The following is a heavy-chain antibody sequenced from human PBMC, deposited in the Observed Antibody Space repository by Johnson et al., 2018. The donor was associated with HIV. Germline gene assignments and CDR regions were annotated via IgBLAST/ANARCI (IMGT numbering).Heavy chain of an antibody. V-gene: IGHV3-30*02. Sequence: QVQLVESGGGVVQPGGSLRLSCAASGVTFSSYGMHWVRQAPGKGLEWVAFIRYDGNNEYYPDSVKGRFTISRDNSKNTLYLQMNSLRAEDTAVYYCARASSYGVFDVWGQGTMVTVSS. CDR2: IRYDGNNE. CDR1: GVTFSSYG. J-gene: IGHJ3*01. CDR3: ARASSYGVFDV. D-gene: IGHD2-8*01.